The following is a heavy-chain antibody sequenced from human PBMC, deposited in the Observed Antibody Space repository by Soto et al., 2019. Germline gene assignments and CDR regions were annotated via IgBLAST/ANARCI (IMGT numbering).Heavy chain of an antibody. Sequence: SETLSLTCSVSGDSISNSRFYWAWIRQPPGEGLEWIGSIYHTGNAYYNPSLKSRVTIFVDTSKNQFSLKLTSVAAADTALYYCARDYFDSSDYTTNWFDPWCQGTLVT. D-gene: IGHD3-22*01. CDR3: ARDYFDSSDYTTNWFDP. J-gene: IGHJ5*02. CDR2: IYHTGNA. V-gene: IGHV4-39*01. CDR1: GDSISNSRFY.